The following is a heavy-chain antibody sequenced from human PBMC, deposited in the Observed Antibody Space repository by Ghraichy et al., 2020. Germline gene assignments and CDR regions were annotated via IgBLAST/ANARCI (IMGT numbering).Heavy chain of an antibody. D-gene: IGHD5-18*01. Sequence: GSLNISCAASGFTFSSYAMSWVRQAPGKGLEWVSAISGSGGSTYYADSVKGRFTISRDNSKNTLYLQMNSLRAEDTAVYYCAKDKGYSYGDLFDYWGQGTLVTVSS. CDR2: ISGSGGST. CDR1: GFTFSSYA. J-gene: IGHJ4*02. V-gene: IGHV3-23*01. CDR3: AKDKGYSYGDLFDY.